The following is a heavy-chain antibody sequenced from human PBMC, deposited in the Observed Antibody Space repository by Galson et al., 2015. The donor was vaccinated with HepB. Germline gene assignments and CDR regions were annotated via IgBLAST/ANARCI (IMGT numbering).Heavy chain of an antibody. CDR1: GYTFTNYY. CDR2: INPSGGHT. J-gene: IGHJ4*02. Sequence: SVKVSCKASGYTFTNYYMHWVRQAPGLGPEWMGIINPSGGHTSYAQRFQGRVAMTRDTSTSTVYMELSSLRSEDTAVYYCARELGYCSSINCPDVGYWGQGTLVTVSS. V-gene: IGHV1-46*01. CDR3: ARELGYCSSINCPDVGY. D-gene: IGHD2-2*01.